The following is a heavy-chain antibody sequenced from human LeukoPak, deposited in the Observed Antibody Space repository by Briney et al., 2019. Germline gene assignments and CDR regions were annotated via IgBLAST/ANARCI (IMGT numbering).Heavy chain of an antibody. J-gene: IGHJ2*01. CDR1: GGTFSSCDL. D-gene: IGHD4-17*01. V-gene: IGHV4-4*02. CDR2: NSHSGST. CDR3: ARVEHDYDDGRYSDL. Sequence: PSETLYLTCAVSGGTFSSCDLWSWVRLTPRKGLGWSGVNSHSGSTNYNPSLKSRVTISGNKSKNQFFLKLSSVTAADTAVYYCARVEHDYDDGRYSDLWGRGTLVTVPS.